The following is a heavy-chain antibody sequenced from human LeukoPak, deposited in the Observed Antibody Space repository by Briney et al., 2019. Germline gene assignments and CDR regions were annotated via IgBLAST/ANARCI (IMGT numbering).Heavy chain of an antibody. Sequence: ASVKASCKASGYTFTGYYMHWVRQAPRQGLEWMGRINPNSGGTNYAQKFQGRVTMTRDTSISTAYMELSRLRSDDTAVYYCARVGYYDSSGYPRSAFDIWGQGTMVTVSS. V-gene: IGHV1-2*06. CDR2: INPNSGGT. CDR3: ARVGYYDSSGYPRSAFDI. D-gene: IGHD3-22*01. J-gene: IGHJ3*02. CDR1: GYTFTGYY.